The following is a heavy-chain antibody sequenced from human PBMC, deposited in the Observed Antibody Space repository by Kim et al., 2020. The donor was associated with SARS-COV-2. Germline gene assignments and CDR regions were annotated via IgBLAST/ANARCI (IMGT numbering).Heavy chain of an antibody. J-gene: IGHJ4*02. CDR2: IYHSGST. V-gene: IGHV4-38-2*02. CDR1: GYSISSGYY. D-gene: IGHD3-22*01. Sequence: SETLSLTCTVSGYSISSGYYWGWIRQPPGKGLEWIGSIYHSGSTYYNPSLKSRVTISVDTSKNQFSLELSSVTAADTAAYYCARESVRLYDSSGRIFDYWGQGTLVTGSS. CDR3: ARESVRLYDSSGRIFDY.